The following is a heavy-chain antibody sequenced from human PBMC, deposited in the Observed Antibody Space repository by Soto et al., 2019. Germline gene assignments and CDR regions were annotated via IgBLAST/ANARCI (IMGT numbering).Heavy chain of an antibody. Sequence: GVSLRLSGGASGISFSSVWMTWVRQAPGKGLEWGGRITSNSDGETADAAAPVQARFTISRDDSRNTVFLEMNSLESEDTALYSWAITATINRDPSTCFDYWDRGTQVTVSS. V-gene: IGHV3-15*01. D-gene: IGHD5-18*01. J-gene: IGHJ4*02. CDR2: ITSNSDGETA. CDR3: AITATINRDPSTCFDY. CDR1: GISFSSVW.